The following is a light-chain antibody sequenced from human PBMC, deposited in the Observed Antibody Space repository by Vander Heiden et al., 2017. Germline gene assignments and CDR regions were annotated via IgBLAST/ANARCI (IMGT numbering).Light chain of an antibody. CDR3: LQDFNYPRT. V-gene: IGKV1-6*01. CDR1: QGIRNE. CDR2: AAS. J-gene: IGKJ1*01. Sequence: AIQMTQFPSPLSASVGDRVTITCRASQGIRNELGWYQQKPGKAPKLLIYAASILQGGVPSRFSGRGSGTDFTLTISSLQPEDFATYYCLQDFNYPRTFGQGTKVEIK.